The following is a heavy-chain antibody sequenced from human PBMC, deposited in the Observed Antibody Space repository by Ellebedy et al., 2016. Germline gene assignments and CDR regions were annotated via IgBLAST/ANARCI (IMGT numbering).Heavy chain of an antibody. J-gene: IGHJ4*02. CDR3: ATRKAVAEPATGCLPTDY. CDR1: GGTFSSSA. V-gene: IGHV1-69*13. CDR2: IIPIFGTA. D-gene: IGHD6-19*01. Sequence: SVKVSCXASGGTFSSSAISWVRQAPGQGLEWMGGIIPIFGTANYAQKFQGRVTITADESTSTAYMELSSLGSEYTAVYYCATRKAVAEPATGCLPTDYWGQGTLVTVSS.